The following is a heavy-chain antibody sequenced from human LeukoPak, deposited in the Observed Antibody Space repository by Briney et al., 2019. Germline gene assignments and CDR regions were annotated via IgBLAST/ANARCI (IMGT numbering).Heavy chain of an antibody. V-gene: IGHV3-30*18. J-gene: IGHJ4*02. Sequence: GGSLRLSCAASGFTFSSYGMHWVRQAPGKGLEWVAVISYDGSNKYYADSVKGRFTISRDNSKNTLYLQMNSLRAEDTAVYYCAKDQCGGDCYCDYWGQGTLVTVSS. CDR1: GFTFSSYG. CDR2: ISYDGSNK. D-gene: IGHD2-21*02. CDR3: AKDQCGGDCYCDY.